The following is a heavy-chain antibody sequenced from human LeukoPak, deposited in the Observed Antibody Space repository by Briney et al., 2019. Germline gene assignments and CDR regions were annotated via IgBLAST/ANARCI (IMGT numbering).Heavy chain of an antibody. CDR3: ARVCGGDCPNHDAFDI. Sequence: ASVKVSCKASGYTFTSYDINWVRQATGQGLEWMGWMNPNSGNTGYAQKFQGRVTMTRNASISTAYMELSSLRSEDTAVYYCARVCGGDCPNHDAFDIWGQGTMVTVSS. D-gene: IGHD2-21*02. CDR1: GYTFTSYD. V-gene: IGHV1-8*01. J-gene: IGHJ3*02. CDR2: MNPNSGNT.